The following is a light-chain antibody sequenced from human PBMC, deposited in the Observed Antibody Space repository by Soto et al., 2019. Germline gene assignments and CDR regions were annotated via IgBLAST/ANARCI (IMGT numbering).Light chain of an antibody. CDR1: QGIRTY. V-gene: IGKV1-27*01. CDR2: SAS. Sequence: IQMTQSPSALSASVGDRVTITCRASQGIRTYLAWYQQKPGKVPKLLIFSASTLQSGVPPRFSGSGSGTDFTLTISSLQPEDVASYYCQKYDSAPWTFGQATKVE. J-gene: IGKJ1*01. CDR3: QKYDSAPWT.